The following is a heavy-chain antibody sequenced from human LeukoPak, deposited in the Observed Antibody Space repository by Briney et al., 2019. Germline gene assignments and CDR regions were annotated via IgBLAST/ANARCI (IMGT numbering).Heavy chain of an antibody. CDR3: ARYHIVGATSGVPYYFDY. Sequence: GGSLRLSCPASGFSFSSYAMSWVRQAPGKVLEWVSAISGSGGSTYYADSVKGRFTISRDNSKNTLYLQMNSLRAEDTAVYYCARYHIVGATSGVPYYFDYWGQRTLVTVSS. V-gene: IGHV3-23*01. D-gene: IGHD1-26*01. J-gene: IGHJ4*02. CDR1: GFSFSSYA. CDR2: ISGSGGST.